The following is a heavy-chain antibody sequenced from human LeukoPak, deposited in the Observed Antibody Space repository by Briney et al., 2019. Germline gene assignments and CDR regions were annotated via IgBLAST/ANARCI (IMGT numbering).Heavy chain of an antibody. V-gene: IGHV4-39*01. J-gene: IGHJ5*02. CDR1: VASISNSAYY. Sequence: SETLSVTCTVSVASISNSAYYWLWIRQPPGEGLECIGTVNYRGSTFYTPSLKSRVTISVDTSKNQFSLQLSSVTAADTAVYYCARLFFVIDTWGQGTLVTVSS. CDR3: ARLFFVIDT. D-gene: IGHD3-3*01. CDR2: VNYRGST.